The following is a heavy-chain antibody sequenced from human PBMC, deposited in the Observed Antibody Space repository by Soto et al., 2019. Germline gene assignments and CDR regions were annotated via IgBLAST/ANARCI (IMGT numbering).Heavy chain of an antibody. CDR1: GYTFTSYG. V-gene: IGHV1-18*01. CDR2: ISAYNGNT. J-gene: IGHJ5*02. CDR3: ARVWYSSGLMPMLNWFDP. D-gene: IGHD6-19*01. Sequence: GASVKVSCKASGYTFTSYGISWVRQAPGQGLEWMGWISAYNGNTNYAQKLQGRVTMTTDTSTSTAYMELRSLRSDDTAVYYCARVWYSSGLMPMLNWFDPWGQGTLVTVSS.